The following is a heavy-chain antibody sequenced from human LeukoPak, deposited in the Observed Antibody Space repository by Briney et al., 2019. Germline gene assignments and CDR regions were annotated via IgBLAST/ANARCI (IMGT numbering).Heavy chain of an antibody. D-gene: IGHD3-10*01. CDR3: ARVRSELLWFGELSNWFDP. J-gene: IGHJ5*02. V-gene: IGHV7-4-1*02. Sequence: GASVNVSCKASGYTFTSYAMNWVRQAPGQGLEWMGWINTNTGNPTYAQGFTGRFVFSLDTSVSTAYLQISSLKAEDTAVYYCARVRSELLWFGELSNWFDPWGQGTLVTVSS. CDR1: GYTFTSYA. CDR2: INTNTGNP.